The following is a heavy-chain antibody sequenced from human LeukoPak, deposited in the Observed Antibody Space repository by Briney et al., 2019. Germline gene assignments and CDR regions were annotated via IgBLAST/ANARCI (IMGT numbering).Heavy chain of an antibody. CDR1: GYTFTSYD. V-gene: IGHV1-2*02. J-gene: IGHJ4*02. CDR2: INPNSGGT. Sequence: ASVKVSCKASGYTFTSYDINWVRQAPGQGLEWMGWINPNSGGTNYAQKFQGRVTMTRDTSISTAYMELSRLRADDTAGYYCARWGIAAAGTEYDYWGQGTLVTVSS. D-gene: IGHD6-13*01. CDR3: ARWGIAAAGTEYDY.